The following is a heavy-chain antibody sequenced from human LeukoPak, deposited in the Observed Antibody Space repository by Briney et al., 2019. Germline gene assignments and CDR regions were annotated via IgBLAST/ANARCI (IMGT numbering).Heavy chain of an antibody. Sequence: SETLSLTCTVSGGSISSSSYYWGWIRQPPGKGLEWIGYIYHSGSTYYNPSLKSRVTISVDTSKNQFSLKLSSVTAADTAVYYCASGYCSSTSCPDAFDIWGQGTMVTVSS. D-gene: IGHD2-2*01. J-gene: IGHJ3*02. CDR2: IYHSGST. CDR1: GGSISSSSYY. V-gene: IGHV4-39*07. CDR3: ASGYCSSTSCPDAFDI.